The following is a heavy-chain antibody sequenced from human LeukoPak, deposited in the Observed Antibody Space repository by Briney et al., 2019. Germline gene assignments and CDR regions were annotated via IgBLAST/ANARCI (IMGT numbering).Heavy chain of an antibody. Sequence: SETLSLTCTASGGSISSYYWSWIRQPPGKGLEWIGYIYYSGSTNYNPSLKSRVTISVDTSKNQFSLKLSSVTAADTAVYYCARSLVVVPAAWYYWGQGTLVTVSS. CDR3: ARSLVVVPAAWYY. V-gene: IGHV4-59*01. D-gene: IGHD2-2*01. CDR1: GGSISSYY. J-gene: IGHJ4*02. CDR2: IYYSGST.